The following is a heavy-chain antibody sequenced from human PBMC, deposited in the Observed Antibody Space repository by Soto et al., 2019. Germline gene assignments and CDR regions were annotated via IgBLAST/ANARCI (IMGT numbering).Heavy chain of an antibody. CDR2: IYYSGST. V-gene: IGHV4-31*03. Sequence: PSETLSLTCSVSGGSTSSGGYYWTWIRQHPGKGLEWIGYIYYSGSTYYNPSLKSRATISLDTSKNQFSLKLSSVTAADTAVYYCARVNQLLSYYYGMDVWGQGTTVTVSS. CDR3: ARVNQLLSYYYGMDV. J-gene: IGHJ6*02. D-gene: IGHD1-1*01. CDR1: GGSTSSGGYY.